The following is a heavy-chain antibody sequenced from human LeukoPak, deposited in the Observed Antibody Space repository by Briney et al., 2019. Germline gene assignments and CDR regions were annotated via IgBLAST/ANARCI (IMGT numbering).Heavy chain of an antibody. CDR2: ISSSGSII. J-gene: IGHJ4*02. D-gene: IGHD4-17*01. CDR1: GFTFSDYY. CDR3: ARAPMTTVTAAYY. V-gene: IGHV3-11*01. Sequence: GGSLRLSCAASGFTFSDYYMSWIRQAPGKGLEWVSYISSSGSIIYYADSVKGRFTISRDKAKNSLYLQMNSLRAEDTAVYYCARAPMTTVTAAYYWGQGALVTVSS.